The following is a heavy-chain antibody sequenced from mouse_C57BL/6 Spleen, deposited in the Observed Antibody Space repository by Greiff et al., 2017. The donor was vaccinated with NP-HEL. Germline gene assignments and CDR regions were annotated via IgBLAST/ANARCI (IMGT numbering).Heavy chain of an antibody. V-gene: IGHV1-50*01. CDR1: GYTFTSYW. J-gene: IGHJ2*01. Sequence: QVQLQQPGAELVKPGASVKLSCKASGYTFTSYWMQWVKQRPGQGLEWIGEIDPSDSYTNYNQKFKGKATLTVDTSSSTAYMQLSSLTSEDSAVYYCARRTTVVLDYWGQGTTLTVSS. D-gene: IGHD1-1*01. CDR3: ARRTTVVLDY. CDR2: IDPSDSYT.